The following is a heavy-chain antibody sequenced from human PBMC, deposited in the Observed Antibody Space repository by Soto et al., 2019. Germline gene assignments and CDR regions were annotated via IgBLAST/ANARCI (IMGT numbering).Heavy chain of an antibody. CDR3: ARDTDTAMVTFDY. D-gene: IGHD5-18*01. CDR2: IIPIFGTA. CDR1: GGTFSSYA. Sequence: SVKVSCKASGGTFSSYAISWVRQAPGQGLEWMGGIIPIFGTANYAQKFQGRVTITADESTSTAYMELSSLRSEDTAVYYCARDTDTAMVTFDYWGQGTLVTVSS. V-gene: IGHV1-69*13. J-gene: IGHJ4*02.